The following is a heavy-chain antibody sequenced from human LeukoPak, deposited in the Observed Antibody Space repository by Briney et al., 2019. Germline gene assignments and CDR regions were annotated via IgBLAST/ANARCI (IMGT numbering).Heavy chain of an antibody. J-gene: IGHJ4*02. V-gene: IGHV3-23*01. CDR2: ITGSGDGT. CDR1: GFTFSSYA. D-gene: IGHD3-3*01. Sequence: PGGSLRLSCAASGFTFSSYAMSWVRQAPGKGLEWVSAITGSGDGTYYPASVKGRFTISRDNSKNTLYLQMNSLRAEDTAVYYCAKDDYDFWSGSQPIDYWGQGTLVTVSS. CDR3: AKDDYDFWSGSQPIDY.